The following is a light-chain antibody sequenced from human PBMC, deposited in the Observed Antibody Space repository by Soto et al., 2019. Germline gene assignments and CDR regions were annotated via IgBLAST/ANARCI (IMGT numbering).Light chain of an antibody. CDR3: QQSYGTPFT. V-gene: IGKV1-39*01. CDR1: QSISSY. CDR2: AAS. Sequence: DIQMTQSPSSLSASVGDRVIITCRASQSISSYLNWYQQKPGKAPKLLIYAASSLQSGVPSRFSGSGSGTDFTLTISSLQPEDFATYYCQQSYGTPFTFGPGTKVDIK. J-gene: IGKJ3*01.